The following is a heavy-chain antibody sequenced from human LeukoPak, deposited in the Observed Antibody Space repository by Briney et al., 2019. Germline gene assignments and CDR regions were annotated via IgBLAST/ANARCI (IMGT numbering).Heavy chain of an antibody. CDR3: ASLARDH. V-gene: IGHV3-53*01. D-gene: IGHD3-3*02. Sequence: PGGSLRLSXAASGFIVSNTYMTWVCQAPGKGLEWVSVIHNDGSTYYADSVKGRFTVSRDNSKNMVFLRMYSLRVEDTAVYFCASLARDHWGQGTLVTVSS. CDR2: IHNDGST. J-gene: IGHJ4*02. CDR1: GFIVSNTY.